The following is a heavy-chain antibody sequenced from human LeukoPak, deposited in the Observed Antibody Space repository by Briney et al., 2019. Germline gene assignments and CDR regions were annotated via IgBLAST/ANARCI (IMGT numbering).Heavy chain of an antibody. CDR3: AREGSLDTAMVTFGYYFDY. V-gene: IGHV1-69*04. J-gene: IGHJ4*02. Sequence: SVKVSCKASGGTFSSYAISWVRQAPGQGLGWMGRIIPILGIANYAQKFQGRVTITADKSTSTAYMELSSLRSEDTAVYYCAREGSLDTAMVTFGYYFDYWGQGTLVTVSS. CDR1: GGTFSSYA. D-gene: IGHD5-18*01. CDR2: IIPILGIA.